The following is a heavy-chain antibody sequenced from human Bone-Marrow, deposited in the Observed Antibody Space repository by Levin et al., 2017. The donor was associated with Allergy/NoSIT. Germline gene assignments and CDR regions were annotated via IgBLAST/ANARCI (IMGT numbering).Heavy chain of an antibody. CDR1: GFTFSSYW. J-gene: IGHJ4*02. CDR3: ARGAGPAAPAGGY. V-gene: IGHV3-74*01. CDR2: IISDGSST. D-gene: IGHD2-2*01. Sequence: GGSLRLSCAASGFTFSSYWMHWVRQAPGKGLVWVSRIISDGSSTSYADSVKGRFTISRDNVKKTLYLQMNSLGVEDTAVYYCARGAGPAAPAGGYWGQGTLVTVSS.